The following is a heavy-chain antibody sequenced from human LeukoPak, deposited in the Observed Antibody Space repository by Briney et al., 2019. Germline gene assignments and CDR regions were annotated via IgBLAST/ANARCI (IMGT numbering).Heavy chain of an antibody. CDR2: IYHSGST. CDR1: GYSISSGYY. J-gene: IGHJ4*02. Sequence: SETLSLTCAVSGYSISSGYYWGWIRQPPGKRLEWIGSIYHSGSTYYNPSIKSRVTISVDTSKTQFSLKLSSVTAADTAVYYCAREIGSGSYYNVPYYFDYWGQGTLVTVSS. CDR3: AREIGSGSYYNVPYYFDY. V-gene: IGHV4-38-2*02. D-gene: IGHD3-10*01.